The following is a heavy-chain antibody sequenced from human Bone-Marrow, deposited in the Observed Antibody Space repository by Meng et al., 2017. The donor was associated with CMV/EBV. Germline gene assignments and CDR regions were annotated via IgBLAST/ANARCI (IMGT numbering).Heavy chain of an antibody. CDR3: ARGMGGIAASNYYYYGMDV. J-gene: IGHJ6*02. Sequence: SVKVSCKASGGTFSSYAISWVRQAPGQGLEWMGGIIPIFGTANYAQKFQDRVTITTDESTSTAYMEPSSLRSEDTAVYYCARGMGGIAASNYYYYGMDVWGQGTTVTVSS. CDR2: IIPIFGTA. D-gene: IGHD6-13*01. V-gene: IGHV1-69*05. CDR1: GGTFSSYA.